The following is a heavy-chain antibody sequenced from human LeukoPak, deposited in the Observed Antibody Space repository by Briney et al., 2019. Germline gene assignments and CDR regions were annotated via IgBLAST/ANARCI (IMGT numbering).Heavy chain of an antibody. J-gene: IGHJ4*02. CDR3: AKGGCRGTCNPLAY. Sequence: QPGESLRLSCVASGFTFSGSGMSWVRQAPGKGLEWISNSGVSDGSTYYADSLKGRFTISRDNSKNTLYLQMNNLRAEDTAVYYCAKGGCRGTCNPLAYWGQGALVTVSP. CDR2: SGVSDGST. V-gene: IGHV3-23*01. CDR1: GFTFSGSG. D-gene: IGHD2-15*01.